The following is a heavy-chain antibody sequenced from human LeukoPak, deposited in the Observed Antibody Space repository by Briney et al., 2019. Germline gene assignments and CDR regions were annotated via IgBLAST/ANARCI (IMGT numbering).Heavy chain of an antibody. CDR3: ARGGYCSGGSCYVPSGFDY. Sequence: ASVKVSCKASGYTFTSYAMNWVRQAPGQGLEWMGWINTNTGNPTYAQGFTGRFVFSLDTSVSTAYLQISSLKAEDTAVYYCARGGYCSGGSCYVPSGFDYWGQGTLVTVSS. CDR2: INTNTGNP. J-gene: IGHJ4*02. CDR1: GYTFTSYA. D-gene: IGHD2-15*01. V-gene: IGHV7-4-1*02.